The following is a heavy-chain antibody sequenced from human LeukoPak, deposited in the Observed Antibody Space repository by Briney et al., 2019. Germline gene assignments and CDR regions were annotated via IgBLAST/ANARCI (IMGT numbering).Heavy chain of an antibody. J-gene: IGHJ4*02. CDR2: IIPIFGTA. CDR1: GGTFSSYA. D-gene: IGHD3-22*01. CDR3: ARGGGLYYYDSSGYSDY. Sequence: SVKVSCKASGGTFSSYAISWVRQAPGQGLEWMGGIIPIFGTANYAQKFQGRVTITTDESTSTAYMELSSLRSEDTAVYYCARGGGLYYYDSSGYSDYWGQGTLVTVSS. V-gene: IGHV1-69*05.